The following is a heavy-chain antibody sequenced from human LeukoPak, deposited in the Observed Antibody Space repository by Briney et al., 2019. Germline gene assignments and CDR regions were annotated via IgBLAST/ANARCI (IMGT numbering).Heavy chain of an antibody. CDR3: ARRYYDGMDV. CDR1: GYTFTSYY. Sequence: ASVKVSCKASGYTFTSYYLHRVRQAPGQGPEWMGKIDPSGGSTTSARRFEGRVTMTRNRSTSTVYMEVSSLRSEDTAVDYCARRYYDGMDVWGQGTTVTVSS. V-gene: IGHV1-46*01. J-gene: IGHJ6*02. CDR2: IDPSGGST.